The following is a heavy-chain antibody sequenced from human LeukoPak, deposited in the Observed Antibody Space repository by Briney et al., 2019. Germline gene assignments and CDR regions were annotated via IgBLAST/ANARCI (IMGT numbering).Heavy chain of an antibody. CDR3: ARGSKNSIALDY. J-gene: IGHJ4*02. Sequence: GGSLRLSCAASGFTFSSYSMNWVRQAPGKGLEWVSSISSSSSYIYYADSVKGRFTISRDNAKNSLYLQMNSLRAEDTAVYYRARGSKNSIALDYWGQGTLVTVSS. D-gene: IGHD6-6*01. CDR1: GFTFSSYS. CDR2: ISSSSSYI. V-gene: IGHV3-21*01.